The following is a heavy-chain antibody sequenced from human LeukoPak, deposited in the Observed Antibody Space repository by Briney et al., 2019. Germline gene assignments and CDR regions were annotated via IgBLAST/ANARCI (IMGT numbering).Heavy chain of an antibody. D-gene: IGHD3-16*01. CDR3: AKAEGGYFDY. J-gene: IGHJ4*02. CDR2: INNSGGST. Sequence: GGSLRLSCAASGFTFSSYAMSWVRQAPGKGLEWVSGINNSGGSTYYADSVKGRFTISRDNSKNTLYLQMNSLRAEDMAVYYCAKAEGGYFDYWGQGTLVTVSS. V-gene: IGHV3-23*01. CDR1: GFTFSSYA.